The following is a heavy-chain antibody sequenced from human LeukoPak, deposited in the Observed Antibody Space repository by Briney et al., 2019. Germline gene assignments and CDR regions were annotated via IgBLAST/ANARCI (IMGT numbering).Heavy chain of an antibody. CDR3: ANQCGGTRSFDY. Sequence: GGSLRLSCAASGFTFSKYGMHWVRQAPGKGLGWVAFIRSDGSNTHYADSVKGRFTISRDNSKNTLYLQMNSLRAEDTALYYCANQCGGTRSFDYWGQGTLVTVSS. D-gene: IGHD2-15*01. V-gene: IGHV3-30*02. CDR2: IRSDGSNT. CDR1: GFTFSKYG. J-gene: IGHJ4*02.